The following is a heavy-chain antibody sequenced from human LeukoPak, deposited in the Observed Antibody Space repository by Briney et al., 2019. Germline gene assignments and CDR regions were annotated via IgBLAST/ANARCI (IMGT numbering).Heavy chain of an antibody. Sequence: SETLSLTCTVSGGSISSGGYYWSWIRQPPGKGLEWIGYIYYSGTTYYNPSLQSRVTMSVDTSKNQFSLKLTPVTAADTAVYYCARDSGYGSADYWGQGTLVTVSS. CDR1: GGSISSGGYY. J-gene: IGHJ4*02. D-gene: IGHD3-10*01. V-gene: IGHV4-31*03. CDR2: IYYSGTT. CDR3: ARDSGYGSADY.